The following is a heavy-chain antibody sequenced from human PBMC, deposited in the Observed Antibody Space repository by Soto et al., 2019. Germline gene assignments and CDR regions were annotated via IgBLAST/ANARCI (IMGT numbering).Heavy chain of an antibody. J-gene: IGHJ6*02. CDR2: IYHSGST. D-gene: IGHD3-10*01. V-gene: IGHV4-38-2*01. CDR3: ARVGGYGMDV. CDR1: GYSISCGYY. Sequence: SETLSLTCAVSGYSISCGYYWGWIRQPPGKGLEWIGSIYHSGSTYNNPSLKSRVTISVDTSKNQFSLKLSSVTAADTAGYYCARVGGYGMDVWGQGTTVTVSS.